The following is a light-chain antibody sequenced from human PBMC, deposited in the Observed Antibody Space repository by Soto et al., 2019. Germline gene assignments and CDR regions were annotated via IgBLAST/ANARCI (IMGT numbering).Light chain of an antibody. Sequence: EIVMTQSPATLSVSPGERVTLSCRASQSVSSNLAWYQQKPGQAPRLLIYGASSRATGIPDRFSGSGSGTDFTLTISSLQSEDFAVYYCQQYNNWPRTFGQGTRLEI. J-gene: IGKJ5*01. CDR2: GAS. CDR3: QQYNNWPRT. V-gene: IGKV3D-15*01. CDR1: QSVSSN.